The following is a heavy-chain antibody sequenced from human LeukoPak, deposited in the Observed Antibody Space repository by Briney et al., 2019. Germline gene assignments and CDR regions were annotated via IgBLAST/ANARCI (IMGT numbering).Heavy chain of an antibody. CDR2: IKQDGSEK. Sequence: PGGSLRLSCAASGFTFESNSMSWVRQAPGKGLEWVANIKQDGSEKYYVDSVKGRFTISRDNAKNSLYLQMNSLRAEDTAVYYCAKNWGSLDYWGQGTLVTVSS. CDR3: AKNWGSLDY. V-gene: IGHV3-7*01. J-gene: IGHJ4*02. D-gene: IGHD7-27*01. CDR1: GFTFESNS.